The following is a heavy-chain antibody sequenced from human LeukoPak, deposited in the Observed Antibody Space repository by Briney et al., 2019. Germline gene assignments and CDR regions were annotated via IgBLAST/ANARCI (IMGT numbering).Heavy chain of an antibody. D-gene: IGHD3-22*01. J-gene: IGHJ4*02. CDR2: IYHSGST. CDR3: ARAYTGGSSGYYYMRAGDYFDY. V-gene: IGHV4-30-2*01. CDR1: GGSISSGGYS. Sequence: SQTLSHTCAVSGGSISSGGYSWSWIRQPPGKGLEWIGYIYHSGSTYYNPSLKSRVTISVDRSKNQFSLKLSSVTAADTAVYYCARAYTGGSSGYYYMRAGDYFDYWGQGTLVTVSS.